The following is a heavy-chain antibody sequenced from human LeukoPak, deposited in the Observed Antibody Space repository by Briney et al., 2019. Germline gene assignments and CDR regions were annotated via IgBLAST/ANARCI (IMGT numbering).Heavy chain of an antibody. CDR2: IWYDGSNR. CDR3: AKAYGGYESHYYYYGMDV. Sequence: GGSLRLSCAASGFTFSSYGMYWVRQAPGKGLEWVALIWYDGSNRYCADSVKGRFTIPRDNSKNTLYLQMNSLRAEDTAVYYCAKAYGGYESHYYYYGMDVWGQGTTVTVSS. CDR1: GFTFSSYG. D-gene: IGHD5-12*01. J-gene: IGHJ6*02. V-gene: IGHV3-30*02.